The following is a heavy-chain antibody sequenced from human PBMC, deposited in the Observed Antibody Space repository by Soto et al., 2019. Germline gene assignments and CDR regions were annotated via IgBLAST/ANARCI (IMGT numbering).Heavy chain of an antibody. CDR2: INEDSSYI. J-gene: IGHJ6*03. CDR3: VRDFGWYFRSGYMDV. Sequence: GGXLRLSCAAPGFSFISYSMNWVRQAPGKGLEWVSSINEDSSYIYYAHSLRGRFTISRDNAKDSLYLQMNSLRAEDTAVYYCVRDFGWYFRSGYMDVWGDGATVTAP. V-gene: IGHV3-21*01. CDR1: GFSFISYS. D-gene: IGHD3-3*01.